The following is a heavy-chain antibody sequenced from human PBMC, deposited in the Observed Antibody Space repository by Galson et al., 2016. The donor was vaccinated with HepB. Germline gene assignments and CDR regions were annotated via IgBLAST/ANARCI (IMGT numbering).Heavy chain of an antibody. Sequence: SLRLSCAASGFTLSDYYMSWIRQAPGKRLEWLSYISSSGNVKYYADSVKGRFTISRDIAENSLSLQMNSLRAEDTAVYYCARELTVATFDQWGQGTLVTVSS. J-gene: IGHJ4*02. V-gene: IGHV3-11*01. D-gene: IGHD6-19*01. CDR1: GFTLSDYY. CDR2: ISSSGNVK. CDR3: ARELTVATFDQ.